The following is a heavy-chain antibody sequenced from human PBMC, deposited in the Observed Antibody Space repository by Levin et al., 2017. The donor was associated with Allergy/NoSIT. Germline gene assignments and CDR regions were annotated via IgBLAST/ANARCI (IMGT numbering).Heavy chain of an antibody. Sequence: GESLKISCAGSGFIFSSSWMSWVRQAPGKGLEWVANIKADGSQIYYVDSVKGRFTISRDNAKNSLYLQLSSLRAEDTAVYYCARARGYSYGLLWYFDYWGQGPLVTVSS. CDR2: IKADGSQI. J-gene: IGHJ4*02. V-gene: IGHV3-7*01. D-gene: IGHD5-18*01. CDR3: ARARGYSYGLLWYFDY. CDR1: GFIFSSSW.